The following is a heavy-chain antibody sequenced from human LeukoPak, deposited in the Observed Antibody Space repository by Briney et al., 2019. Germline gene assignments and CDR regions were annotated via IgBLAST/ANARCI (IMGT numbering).Heavy chain of an antibody. CDR3: ARALSIAARPGWFDP. J-gene: IGHJ5*02. CDR2: IYYSGST. V-gene: IGHV4-59*11. CDR1: GGSISSHY. Sequence: SETLYLTCTVSGGSISSHYWSWIRQPPGKGLEWIGYIYYSGSTNYNPSLKSRVTISVDTSKNQFSLKLSSVTAADTAVYYCARALSIAARPGWFDPWGQGTLVTVSS. D-gene: IGHD6-6*01.